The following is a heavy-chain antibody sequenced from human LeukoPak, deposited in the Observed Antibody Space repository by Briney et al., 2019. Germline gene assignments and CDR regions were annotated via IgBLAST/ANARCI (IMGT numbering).Heavy chain of an antibody. D-gene: IGHD6-19*01. CDR2: MNPNSGSP. J-gene: IGHJ4*02. CDR1: GYTFTTYD. CDR3: ARVAGSIDY. V-gene: IGHV1-8*03. Sequence: GASGKVSCKASGYTFTTYDIKWGRQATRQRLAWMGWMNPNSGSPGFAQKFQGRVTFPRATSISTAYMELSSLRSEDTAVYYCARVAGSIDYWGQGTLVTVSS.